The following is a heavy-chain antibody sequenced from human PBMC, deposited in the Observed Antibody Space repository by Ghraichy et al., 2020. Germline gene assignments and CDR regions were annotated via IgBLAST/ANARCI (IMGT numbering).Heavy chain of an antibody. J-gene: IGHJ6*03. CDR3: ARGGYYYYMDV. CDR2: IHHSGST. V-gene: IGHV4-61*01. CDR1: GGSVSSGSSY. Sequence: GSLRLSCTVSGGSVSSGSSYWSWIRQPPGKGLEWIGEIHHSGSTNYNPSLKSRVTISVDKSKNQFSLKLSSVTAADTAVYYCARGGYYYYMDVWGKGTTVTVSS.